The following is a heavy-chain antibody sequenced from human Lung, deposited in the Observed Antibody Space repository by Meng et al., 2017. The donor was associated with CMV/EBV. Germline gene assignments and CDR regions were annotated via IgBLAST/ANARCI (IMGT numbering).Heavy chain of an antibody. Sequence: GGSLRLXCAASRFTVSSNYMTWVRQAPGKGLEWVSTIYSGGSTYYADSVKGRFTISRDNSKNTLYLQMSSLRPEDTAVYFCARVVRHLWANYYFDYWGQGRXVTVSS. CDR3: ARVVRHLWANYYFDY. V-gene: IGHV3-66*02. CDR2: IYSGGST. D-gene: IGHD1-1*01. J-gene: IGHJ4*02. CDR1: RFTVSSNY.